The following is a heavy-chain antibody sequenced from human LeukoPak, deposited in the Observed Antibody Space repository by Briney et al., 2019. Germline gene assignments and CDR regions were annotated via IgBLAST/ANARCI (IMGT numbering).Heavy chain of an antibody. V-gene: IGHV4-4*09. CDR3: ARRHHYSYYMDV. CDR2: IFPSGST. Sequence: SETLSLTCTVTDGSISSYYWTWIRQPPGKGLEWIGYIFPSGSTYYNPSLKTRVTISVDTSENQFSLKLSSVTAADTAVYYCARRHHYSYYMDVWGTGTTVTVSS. J-gene: IGHJ6*03. CDR1: DGSISSYY.